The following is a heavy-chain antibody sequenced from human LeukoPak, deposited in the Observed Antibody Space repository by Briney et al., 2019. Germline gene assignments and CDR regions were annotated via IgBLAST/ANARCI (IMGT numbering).Heavy chain of an antibody. CDR2: ISYDGSNK. D-gene: IGHD2-15*01. J-gene: IGHJ4*02. Sequence: GGSLRLSCAASGFTFSSYAMHWVRQAPGKGLEWVAVISYDGSNKHYADSVKGRFTISRDNSKNTLYLQMNSLRAEDTAVYYCAREAEGGSCQDWGQGTLVTVSS. CDR1: GFTFSSYA. V-gene: IGHV3-30-3*01. CDR3: AREAEGGSCQD.